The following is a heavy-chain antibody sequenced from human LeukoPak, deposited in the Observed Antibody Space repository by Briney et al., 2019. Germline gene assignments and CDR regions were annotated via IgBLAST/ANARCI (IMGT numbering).Heavy chain of an antibody. Sequence: GGSLRLSCGASGFTFSDAWMSWVRQAPGKGLEWVGHIKSKTAGGTTDYAAPVKGRFTISREDSKNTLYLQMNSLKAEDTGVYYCATEYYGSYNFWGQGSLVTVSS. CDR3: ATEYYGSYNF. D-gene: IGHD1-26*01. V-gene: IGHV3-15*01. CDR2: IKSKTAGGTT. CDR1: GFTFSDAW. J-gene: IGHJ4*02.